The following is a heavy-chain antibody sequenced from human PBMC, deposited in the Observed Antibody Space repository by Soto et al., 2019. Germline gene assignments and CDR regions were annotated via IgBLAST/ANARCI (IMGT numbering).Heavy chain of an antibody. J-gene: IGHJ4*02. CDR3: AKVLGSKTGHSSGYYDY. D-gene: IGHD3-22*01. CDR2: ISGSGGST. Sequence: PGGSLRLSCAASGFTFSSYAMSWVRQAPGKGLEWVSAISGSGGSTYYADSVKGRFTISRDNSKNTLYLQMNSLRAEDTAVYYCAKVLGSKTGHSSGYYDYWGQGTLVTVSS. CDR1: GFTFSSYA. V-gene: IGHV3-23*01.